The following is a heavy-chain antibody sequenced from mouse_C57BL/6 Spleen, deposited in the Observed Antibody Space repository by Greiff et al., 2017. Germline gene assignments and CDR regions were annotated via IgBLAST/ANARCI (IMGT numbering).Heavy chain of an antibody. CDR3: ARYTGGLLFDY. CDR2: IRNKANGYTT. J-gene: IGHJ2*01. CDR1: GFTFTDYY. Sequence: EVMLVESGGGLVQPGGSLSLSCAASGFTFTDYYMSWVRQPPGKALEWLGFIRNKANGYTTEYSASVKGRFTISRDNSQSILYLQMNALRAEDSATYYCARYTGGLLFDYWGQGTTLTVSS. D-gene: IGHD4-1*01. V-gene: IGHV7-3*01.